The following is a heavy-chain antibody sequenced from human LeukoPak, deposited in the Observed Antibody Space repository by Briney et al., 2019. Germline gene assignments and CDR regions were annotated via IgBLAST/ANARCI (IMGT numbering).Heavy chain of an antibody. CDR2: ISGSGGST. D-gene: IGHD3-3*01. Sequence: GGSLRLSCAASGFTFSSYAMSWVRQAPGKGLEWVSAISGSGGSTYYAVSVKGRFTISRDNSKNTLYLQMNSLRAEDTAVYYCAKAGASAQTYYDFWSGYYKEFYFDYWGQGTLVTVSS. CDR1: GFTFSSYA. CDR3: AKAGASAQTYYDFWSGYYKEFYFDY. V-gene: IGHV3-23*01. J-gene: IGHJ4*02.